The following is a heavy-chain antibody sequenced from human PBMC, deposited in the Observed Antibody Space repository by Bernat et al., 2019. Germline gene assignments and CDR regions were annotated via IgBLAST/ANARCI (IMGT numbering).Heavy chain of an antibody. J-gene: IGHJ5*02. CDR3: TAAVGTSSYNWFDP. CDR1: GFIFSDSV. D-gene: IGHD4-23*01. CDR2: IRTKSINYAT. Sequence: EVQLVESGGGLVQPGGSLKLSCAASGFIFSDSVMHWVRQASGKGPEWVGRIRTKSINYATAYAASVKGRFTISRDDSKNTAFLQMDSLKTEDAAIYYCTAAVGTSSYNWFDPWGPGTLVTVSS. V-gene: IGHV3-73*01.